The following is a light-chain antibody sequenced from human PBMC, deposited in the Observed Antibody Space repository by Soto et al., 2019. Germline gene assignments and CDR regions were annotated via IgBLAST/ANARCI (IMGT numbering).Light chain of an antibody. CDR2: EVT. CDR3: SSYTTAYTQV. J-gene: IGLJ3*02. CDR1: SNDVGYYNY. V-gene: IGLV2-14*01. Sequence: QSVLSQPASVSGSPGQSITISCTGTSNDVGYYNYVSWYQQLPGQAPKLMISEVTTRPSGVSDRFSGSKSGNTASLTISRLQAEDEAHYYCSSYTTAYTQVFGGGTKLTVL.